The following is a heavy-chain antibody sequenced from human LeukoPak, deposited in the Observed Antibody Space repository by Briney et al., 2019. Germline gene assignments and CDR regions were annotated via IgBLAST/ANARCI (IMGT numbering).Heavy chain of an antibody. CDR1: GFTFSHAW. CDR3: AKTAQDYDFWSGRLRIYYYGMDV. V-gene: IGHV3-30*18. D-gene: IGHD3-3*01. Sequence: PGGSLRLSCAASGFTFSHAWMTWVRQAPGKGLEWVAVISYDGSNKYYADSVKGRFTISRDNSKNTLYLQMNSLRAEDTAVYYCAKTAQDYDFWSGRLRIYYYGMDVWGQGTTVTVSS. CDR2: ISYDGSNK. J-gene: IGHJ6*02.